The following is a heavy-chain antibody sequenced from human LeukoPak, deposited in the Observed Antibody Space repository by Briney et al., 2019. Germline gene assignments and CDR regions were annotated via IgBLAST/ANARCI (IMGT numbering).Heavy chain of an antibody. CDR3: AREPPYYASENFIDAFDI. CDR2: IYSTGST. CDR1: GGSISGYY. V-gene: IGHV4-59*01. Sequence: PSETLSLTCTVSGGSISGYYWSWVRQSPEKGLDSIGFIYSTGSTSYNPSLRSRVTISIDTSQNQFYLRLTSVTAADTAVYYCAREPPYYASENFIDAFDIWGQGTKVTVSS. D-gene: IGHD3-10*01. J-gene: IGHJ3*02.